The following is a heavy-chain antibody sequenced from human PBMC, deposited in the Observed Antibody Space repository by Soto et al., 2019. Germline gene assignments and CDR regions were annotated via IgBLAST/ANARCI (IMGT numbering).Heavy chain of an antibody. CDR2: IIPIAAIA. CDR1: GGTFSRYT. CDR3: ARGSTIVRGAPSWFDP. Sequence: QVQLVQSGAEVKKPGSSVKVSCKASGGTFSRYTINWVRQAPGQGLEWMGRIIPIAAIANYTQKFQGRVTITVDKCTNTAYMELSSLRADDTAVYYCARGSTIVRGAPSWFDPWGQGTLVTVSS. J-gene: IGHJ5*02. D-gene: IGHD3-10*01. V-gene: IGHV1-69*02.